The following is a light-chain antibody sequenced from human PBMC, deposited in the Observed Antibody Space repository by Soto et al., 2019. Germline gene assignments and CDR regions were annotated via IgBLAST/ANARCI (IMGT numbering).Light chain of an antibody. CDR3: QHHHNSQLT. CDR1: QSVSSN. Sequence: EIVMTQSPATLSVSPGERATLSCRASQSVSSNLAWYQQKPRQAPSLLIYGASTRATGIPARFSGSGSGTDFTLTISSLQSEDFAVYYCQHHHNSQLTFGRGTKLQIK. J-gene: IGKJ4*01. V-gene: IGKV3-15*01. CDR2: GAS.